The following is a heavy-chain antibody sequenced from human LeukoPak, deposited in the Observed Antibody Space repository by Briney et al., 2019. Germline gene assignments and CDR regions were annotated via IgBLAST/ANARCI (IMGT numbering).Heavy chain of an antibody. J-gene: IGHJ3*02. D-gene: IGHD7-27*01. CDR3: ARVDVDLGRAFDI. CDR1: GGSISSYY. CDR2: IYYSGST. Sequence: SETLSLTCTVSGGSISSYYWSWIRQPPGKGLEWIGYIYYSGSTNYNPSLKSRVTISVDTSKNQFSLKLSSVTAADTAVYYCARVDVDLGRAFDIWGQGTMVTVSS. V-gene: IGHV4-59*01.